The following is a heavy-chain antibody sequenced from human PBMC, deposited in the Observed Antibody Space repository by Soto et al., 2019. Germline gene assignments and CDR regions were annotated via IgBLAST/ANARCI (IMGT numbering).Heavy chain of an antibody. CDR3: ARPHGGPYAFDI. CDR1: GGSISSGGYY. V-gene: IGHV4-61*08. Sequence: SETLSLTCTVSGGSISSGGYYWSRIRQPPGKGLEWIGYIYCSGSTYYNPSLNSRVIISIDTSQNQLSLKLTSVTAADTAVYYCARPHGGPYAFDIWGRGTMVTVSS. CDR2: IYCSGST. J-gene: IGHJ3*02. D-gene: IGHD3-10*01.